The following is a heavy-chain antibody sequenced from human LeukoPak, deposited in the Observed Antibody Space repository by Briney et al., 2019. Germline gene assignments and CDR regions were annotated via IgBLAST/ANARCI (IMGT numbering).Heavy chain of an antibody. Sequence: GAYLRLYCAASGFTFSNYAMSWVRQAPGKGLEWVSAITGSGTNRYYADSLKGRFTTSRDNSKNTVFLQMNSLRHEDTAIYYCVIWGDYDVLTGYYVPDYWGQGTLVTVAS. V-gene: IGHV3-23*01. D-gene: IGHD3-9*01. CDR3: VIWGDYDVLTGYYVPDY. J-gene: IGHJ4*02. CDR2: ITGSGTNR. CDR1: GFTFSNYA.